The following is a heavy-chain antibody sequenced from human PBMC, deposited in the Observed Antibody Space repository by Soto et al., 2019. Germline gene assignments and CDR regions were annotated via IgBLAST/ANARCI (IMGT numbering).Heavy chain of an antibody. CDR1: GGTFSSYA. CDR2: NIPIFGTA. J-gene: IGHJ6*02. CDR3: ARRSGSYRGGYYYGMDV. V-gene: IGHV1-69*01. D-gene: IGHD1-26*01. Sequence: QVQLVQSGAEVKKPGSSVKVSCKASGGTFSSYAISWVRQAPGQGLEWMGGNIPIFGTANDAQKFQGRVTITADETMSTAYMELSSPRSEDTAVYYCARRSGSYRGGYYYGMDVWGQGTTVTVSS.